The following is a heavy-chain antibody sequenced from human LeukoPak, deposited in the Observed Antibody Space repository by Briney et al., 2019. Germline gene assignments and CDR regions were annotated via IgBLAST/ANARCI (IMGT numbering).Heavy chain of an antibody. CDR2: IYTSGST. Sequence: SETLSLTCTVSGGSISSYYWSWIRQPAGKGLEWIGRIYTSGSTNYNPSLKSRVTMSVDTSKNQFSLKLSSVTAADAAVYYCARGYSSGWYVYFDYWGQGTLVTVSS. CDR3: ARGYSSGWYVYFDY. V-gene: IGHV4-4*07. CDR1: GGSISSYY. J-gene: IGHJ4*02. D-gene: IGHD6-19*01.